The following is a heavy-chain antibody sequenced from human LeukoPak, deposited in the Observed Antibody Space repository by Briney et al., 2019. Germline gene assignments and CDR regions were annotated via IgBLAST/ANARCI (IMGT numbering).Heavy chain of an antibody. CDR1: GYTFTSYG. J-gene: IGHJ3*02. Sequence: GASVKVSCKASGYTFTSYGISWVRQAPGQGLEWIGWISAYNGNTNYAQKLQGRVTMTTDTSTSTAYMELRSLRSDDTAVYYCARVFTMVRGVTVRFAFDIWGQGTMVTVSS. V-gene: IGHV1-18*01. CDR2: ISAYNGNT. D-gene: IGHD3-10*01. CDR3: ARVFTMVRGVTVRFAFDI.